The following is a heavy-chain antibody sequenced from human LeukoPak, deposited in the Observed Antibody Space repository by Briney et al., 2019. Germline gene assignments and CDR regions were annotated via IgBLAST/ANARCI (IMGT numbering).Heavy chain of an antibody. D-gene: IGHD6-19*01. J-gene: IGHJ4*02. CDR2: INPNSGGS. CDR1: GFTFSSYG. CDR3: ARPGQWLVEDPLFDY. Sequence: PGGSLRLSCAASGFTFSSYGMHWVRQAPGQGLEWMGWINPNSGGSNYAQTFQGRVTMTRDTSISTAYMELRRLRSDDTAVYYCARPGQWLVEDPLFDYWGQGTLVTVSS. V-gene: IGHV1-2*02.